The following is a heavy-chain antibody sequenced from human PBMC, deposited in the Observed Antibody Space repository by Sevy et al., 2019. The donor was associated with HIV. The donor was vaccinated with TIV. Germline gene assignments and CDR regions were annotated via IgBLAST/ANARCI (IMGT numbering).Heavy chain of an antibody. J-gene: IGHJ6*02. CDR1: GGTFSSYA. Sequence: ASVKVSCKASGGTFSSYAISWVRQAPGQGLEWMGGIIPIFGTANYAQKFQGRVTITADESTSTAYMELSSLRSEDTAVYYCARDTVTTGGGYYYGMDVWGQGTTITVSS. V-gene: IGHV1-69*13. D-gene: IGHD4-4*01. CDR3: ARDTVTTGGGYYYGMDV. CDR2: IIPIFGTA.